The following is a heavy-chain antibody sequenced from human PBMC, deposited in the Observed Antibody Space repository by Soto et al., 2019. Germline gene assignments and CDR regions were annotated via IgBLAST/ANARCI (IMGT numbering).Heavy chain of an antibody. J-gene: IGHJ6*02. CDR2: ISYDGSNK. CDR1: GFTFSSYG. CDR3: AKDLYFAGYPYYYGMDV. V-gene: IGHV3-30*18. D-gene: IGHD3-9*01. Sequence: PGGSLRLSCAASGFTFSSYGMHWVRQAPGKGLEWVAVISYDGSNKYYADSVKGRFTISRDNSKNTLYLQMNSLRAEDTAVYYCAKDLYFAGYPYYYGMDVWGQGTTVTVSS.